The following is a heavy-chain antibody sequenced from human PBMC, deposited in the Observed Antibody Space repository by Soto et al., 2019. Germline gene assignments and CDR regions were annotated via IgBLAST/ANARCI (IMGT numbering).Heavy chain of an antibody. CDR3: ARVGARYGDYDDAFDI. J-gene: IGHJ3*02. V-gene: IGHV4-59*01. D-gene: IGHD4-17*01. Sequence: SETLSLTCTVSGGSISSYYWSWIRQPPGKGLEWIGYIYYSGSTNYNPSLKSRVTISVDTSKNQFSLKLSSVTAADTAVYYCARVGARYGDYDDAFDIWGQGTMVTVSS. CDR1: GGSISSYY. CDR2: IYYSGST.